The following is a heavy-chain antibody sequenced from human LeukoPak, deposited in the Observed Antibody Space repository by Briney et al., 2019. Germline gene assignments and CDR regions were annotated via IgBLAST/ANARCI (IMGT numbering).Heavy chain of an antibody. V-gene: IGHV5-51*01. CDR3: ARTGSSFGGGLDY. D-gene: IGHD3-16*01. Sequence: GESLKISCKGSGYNFTNYWIGWVRQMPGKGLEWMGIIYPGDSDTTYSPSFQGQVTISADKSISTAYLQWSSLKASDTAMYYCARTGSSFGGGLDYWGQGTLVTVSS. J-gene: IGHJ4*02. CDR2: IYPGDSDT. CDR1: GYNFTNYW.